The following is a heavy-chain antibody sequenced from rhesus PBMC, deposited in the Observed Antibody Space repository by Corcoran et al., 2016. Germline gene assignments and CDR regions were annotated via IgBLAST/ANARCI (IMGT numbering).Heavy chain of an antibody. D-gene: IGHD3-28*01. CDR2: ISYSGST. CDR3: ARDRGYYYDSAYYYFDF. J-gene: IGHJ4*01. V-gene: IGHV4-122*02. Sequence: QVQLQESGPGLVKPSETLSLTCTVSGGSISSSYYSWSWLRQAPGKGLGGIGYISYSGSTSYNPSLKSRVTISRDTSKNQFSLKLSSVTAADTAVYYCARDRGYYYDSAYYYFDFWGQGVLVTVSS. CDR1: GGSISSSYYS.